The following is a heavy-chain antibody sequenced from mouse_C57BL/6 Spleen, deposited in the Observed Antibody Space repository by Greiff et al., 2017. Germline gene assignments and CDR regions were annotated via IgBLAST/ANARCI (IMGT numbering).Heavy chain of an antibody. J-gene: IGHJ2*01. CDR3: ARGGGYDEGYLDY. Sequence: EVMLVESGGGLVKPGASLKLSCAASGFTFSDYGMHWVRQAPEKGLEWVAYISSGSSTIYYADTVKGRFTISRDNAKTTLFLQMTSLRSEDTARYYCARGGGYDEGYLDYWGQGTTLTVSS. CDR1: GFTFSDYG. V-gene: IGHV5-17*01. D-gene: IGHD2-2*01. CDR2: ISSGSSTI.